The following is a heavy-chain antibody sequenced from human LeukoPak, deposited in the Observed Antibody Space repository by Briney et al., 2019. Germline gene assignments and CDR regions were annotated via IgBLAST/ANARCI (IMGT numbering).Heavy chain of an antibody. V-gene: IGHV3-23*01. CDR1: GFTFSSYA. D-gene: IGHD3-3*01. CDR3: AKWGTYDFWSGYYPFDY. CDR2: ISSSGGST. Sequence: GGSLRLSCAASGFTFSSYAMSWVRQTPGKGLEWVSAISSSGGSTYYADSVKGRFTISRDNSKNTLYLQMNSLRAEDTAVYYCAKWGTYDFWSGYYPFDYWGQGTLVTVSS. J-gene: IGHJ4*02.